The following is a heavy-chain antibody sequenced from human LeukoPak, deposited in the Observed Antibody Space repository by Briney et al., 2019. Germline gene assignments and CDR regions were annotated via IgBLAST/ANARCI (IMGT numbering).Heavy chain of an antibody. D-gene: IGHD7-27*01. V-gene: IGHV3-7*03. Sequence: GGSLRLSCAASGFTFSSYWMSWVRQAPGKGLEWVANIKQDGSEKYYVDSVKGRFTISRDNAKNSLYLQMNSLRAEDTAMYYCAKDSLGIPRFDDWGQGTLVTVSS. CDR3: AKDSLGIPRFDD. CDR1: GFTFSSYW. CDR2: IKQDGSEK. J-gene: IGHJ4*02.